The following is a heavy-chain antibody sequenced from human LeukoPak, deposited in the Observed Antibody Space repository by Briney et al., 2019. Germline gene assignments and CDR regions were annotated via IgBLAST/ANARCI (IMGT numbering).Heavy chain of an antibody. J-gene: IGHJ4*02. CDR2: INADGSTT. CDR3: AWGIWGSDDNFDY. CDR1: GFTFSSHW. D-gene: IGHD3-16*01. Sequence: GGSLRLSCAASGFTFSSHWMHWARQAPGKGLVWVSRINADGSTTNYADSVKGRFTISRDNAKNTLYLQMNSLRAEDTAVYYCAWGIWGSDDNFDYWGQGTLVTVSS. V-gene: IGHV3-74*01.